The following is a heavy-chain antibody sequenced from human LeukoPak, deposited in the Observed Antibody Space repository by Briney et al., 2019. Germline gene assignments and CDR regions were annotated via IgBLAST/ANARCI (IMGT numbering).Heavy chain of an antibody. CDR2: ISYDGSNK. CDR3: ARPVSITTFGVVIKTHEYYYYGMDV. J-gene: IGHJ6*02. Sequence: TGGSLRLSCAASGFTFSSYAMHWVRQAPGKGLEWVAVISYDGSNKYYADSVKGRFTISRDNSKNTLYLQMNSLRAEDTAVYYCARPVSITTFGVVIKTHEYYYYGMDVWGQGTTVTVSS. D-gene: IGHD3-3*01. V-gene: IGHV3-30-3*01. CDR1: GFTFSSYA.